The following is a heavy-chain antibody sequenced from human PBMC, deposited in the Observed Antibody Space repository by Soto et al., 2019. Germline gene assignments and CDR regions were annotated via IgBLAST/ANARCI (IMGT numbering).Heavy chain of an antibody. CDR3: AKVTQGFLYPYYYYYMDV. Sequence: GGSLRLSCAASGFTFDDYAMHWVRQAPGKGLEWVSGISWNSGSIGYADSVKGRFTISRDNAKNSLYLQMNSLRAEDTALYYCAKVTQGFLYPYYYYYMDVWGKGTTVTVSS. D-gene: IGHD2-8*01. CDR1: GFTFDDYA. V-gene: IGHV3-9*01. CDR2: ISWNSGSI. J-gene: IGHJ6*03.